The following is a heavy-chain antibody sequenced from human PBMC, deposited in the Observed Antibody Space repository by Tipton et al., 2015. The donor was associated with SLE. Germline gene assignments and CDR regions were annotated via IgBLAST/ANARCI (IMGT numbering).Heavy chain of an antibody. J-gene: IGHJ4*02. CDR2: IYYSGST. V-gene: IGHV4-59*01. CDR1: GGSISSYY. CDR3: ASSHSSSRNKADY. D-gene: IGHD6-13*01. Sequence: SLTCTVSGGSISSYYWSWIRQPPGKGLEWIGYIYYSGSTNYNPSLKSRVTISVDTSKNQFSLKLSSVTAADTAVYYCASSHSSSRNKADYWGQGTLVTVSS.